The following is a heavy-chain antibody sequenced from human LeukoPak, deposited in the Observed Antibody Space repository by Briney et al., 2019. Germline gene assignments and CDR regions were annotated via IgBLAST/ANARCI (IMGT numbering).Heavy chain of an antibody. Sequence: SQTLSLTCAISGDSVSSNSAAWNWIRQSPSRGLEWLGRTYYRSKWYSDYALSVKSRITINPDTSKNQFSLKLSSVTAADTAVYYCARHVRYSYGPFDYWGQGTLVTVSS. D-gene: IGHD5-18*01. CDR1: GDSVSSNSAA. CDR2: TYYRSKWYS. V-gene: IGHV6-1*01. CDR3: ARHVRYSYGPFDY. J-gene: IGHJ4*02.